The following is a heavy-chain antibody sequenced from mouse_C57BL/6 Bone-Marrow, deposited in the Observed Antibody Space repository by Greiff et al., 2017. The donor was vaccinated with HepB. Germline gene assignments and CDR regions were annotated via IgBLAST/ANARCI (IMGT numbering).Heavy chain of an antibody. CDR2: IRNKANGYTT. CDR3: ASPHYYGSSPPYYYAMDY. J-gene: IGHJ4*01. V-gene: IGHV7-3*01. Sequence: EVKLMESGGGLVQPGGSLSLSCAASGFTFTDYYMSWVRQPPGKALEWLGFIRNKANGYTTEYSASVKGRFTISRDNSQSILYLQMNALRAEDSATYYCASPHYYGSSPPYYYAMDYWGQGTSVTVSS. D-gene: IGHD1-1*01. CDR1: GFTFTDYY.